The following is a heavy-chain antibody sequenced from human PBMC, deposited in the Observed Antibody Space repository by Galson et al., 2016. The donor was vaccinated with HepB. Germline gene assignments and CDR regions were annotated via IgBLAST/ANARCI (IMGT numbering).Heavy chain of an antibody. CDR2: TYYSSTWSN. CDR1: GDSVSSNTAA. Sequence: SAIPGDSVSSNTAAWNWIRQTPSRGREWLGRTYYSSTWSNDYAVSVKSRITINRDTSKNQFSLQLTSVTPEDTAVYYCARGVLGPAGNWFAPWGQGTPVTVSS. D-gene: IGHD1-1*01. V-gene: IGHV6-1*01. CDR3: ARGVLGPAGNWFAP. J-gene: IGHJ5*02.